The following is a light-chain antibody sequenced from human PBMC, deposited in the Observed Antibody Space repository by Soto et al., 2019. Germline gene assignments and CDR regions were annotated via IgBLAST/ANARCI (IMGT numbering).Light chain of an antibody. V-gene: IGKV1-5*01. CDR3: QQYNSYSAT. CDR1: QSISSW. Sequence: VDRVTITCRASQSISSWLAWYQQKPGKAPKFLIYDASSLESGVPSRFSGSGSGTEFTLTISSLQPDDFATYYCQQYNSYSATFGQGTRLEIK. CDR2: DAS. J-gene: IGKJ5*01.